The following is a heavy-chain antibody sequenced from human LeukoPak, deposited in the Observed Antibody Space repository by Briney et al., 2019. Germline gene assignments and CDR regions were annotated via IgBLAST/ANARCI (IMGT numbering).Heavy chain of an antibody. D-gene: IGHD5-18*01. V-gene: IGHV3-23*01. CDR3: ARGGKLEPTAMAT. J-gene: IGHJ5*02. CDR1: GFTFSSYG. CDR2: ISGSGGST. Sequence: GGSLRLSCAASGFTFSSYGMSWVRQAPGKGLEWVSAISGSGGSTYYADSVKGRFTISRDNSKNTLYLQMNSLRVEDTAIYYCARGGKLEPTAMATWGQGSLVVVSS.